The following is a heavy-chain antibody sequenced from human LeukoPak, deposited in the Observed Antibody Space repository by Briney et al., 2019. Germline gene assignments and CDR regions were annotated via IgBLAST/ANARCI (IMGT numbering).Heavy chain of an antibody. CDR3: ARDRLGGSVY. D-gene: IGHD1-26*01. V-gene: IGHV3-66*01. CDR1: GFTFSNYA. Sequence: GGSLRLSCAASGFTFSNYAMTWVRQAPGKGLEWVSVIYSGGSTYYADSVKGRFTTSRDNSKNTLYLQMNSLRAEDTAVYYCARDRLGGSVYWGQGTLVTVSS. J-gene: IGHJ4*02. CDR2: IYSGGST.